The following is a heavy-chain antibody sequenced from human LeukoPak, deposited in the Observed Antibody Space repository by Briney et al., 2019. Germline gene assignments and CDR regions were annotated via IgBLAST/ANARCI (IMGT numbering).Heavy chain of an antibody. V-gene: IGHV3-21*04. CDR3: AKDREGTIADYFDY. CDR1: GFTFSSYS. J-gene: IGHJ4*02. CDR2: ISSSSSYI. Sequence: GGSLRLSCAASGFTFSSYSMNWVRQAPGKELEWVSSISSSSSYIYYADSVKGRFTISRDNAKNSLYLQMNSLRGEDTAVYYCAKDREGTIADYFDYWGQGTLVTVSS. D-gene: IGHD1-7*01.